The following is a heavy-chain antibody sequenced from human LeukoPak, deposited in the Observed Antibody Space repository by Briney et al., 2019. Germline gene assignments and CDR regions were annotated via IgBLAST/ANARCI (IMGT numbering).Heavy chain of an antibody. J-gene: IGHJ4*02. CDR3: ARCSPGDSSNFYAVLQY. CDR2: IIPVFGTT. CDR1: GYTFTGYY. D-gene: IGHD3-22*01. V-gene: IGHV1-69*06. Sequence: SVKVSCKASGYTFTGYYMHWVRQTPGQGLEWLGGIIPVFGTTTYAQKFQDKVTMTADKSTNTAYLQISSLTSDDTAVYYCARCSPGDSSNFYAVLQYWGQGTQVTVS.